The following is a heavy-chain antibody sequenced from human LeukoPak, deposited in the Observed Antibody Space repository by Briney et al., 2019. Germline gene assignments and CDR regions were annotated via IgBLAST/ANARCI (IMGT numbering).Heavy chain of an antibody. D-gene: IGHD3-22*01. J-gene: IGHJ4*02. CDR3: ARGHDSSGYPDADY. V-gene: IGHV1-2*02. CDR2: INPNSGGT. Sequence: ASVKVSCKASGYTFTGYYMHWVRQAPGQGLEWMGWINPNSGGTNYAQKFQGRVTMTRDTSISTAYMELSRLRSDDTAVYYCARGHDSSGYPDADYWGQGTLVIVSS. CDR1: GYTFTGYY.